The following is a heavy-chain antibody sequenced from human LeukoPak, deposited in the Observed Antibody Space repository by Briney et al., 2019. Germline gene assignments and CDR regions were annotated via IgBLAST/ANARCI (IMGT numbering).Heavy chain of an antibody. Sequence: PGGSLRLSCAASVFTFSSYAMSWVRQAPGKGLEGVSAISGSGGSTYYADSVKGRFTISRDNSKNTLYLQMNSLRAEDTAVYYCAKGRLRLGELSPYLDWGQGTLVTVSS. D-gene: IGHD3-16*02. J-gene: IGHJ4*02. V-gene: IGHV3-23*01. CDR1: VFTFSSYA. CDR3: AKGRLRLGELSPYLD. CDR2: ISGSGGST.